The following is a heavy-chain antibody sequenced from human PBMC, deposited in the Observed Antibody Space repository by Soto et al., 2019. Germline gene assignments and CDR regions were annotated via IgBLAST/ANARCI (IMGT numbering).Heavy chain of an antibody. CDR2: ISSSSSYI. CDR1: GFTFSSYS. Sequence: GGSLRLSCAASGFTFSSYSMNWVRQAPGKGLEWVSSISSSSSYIYYADSVKGRFTISRDNAKNSLYLQMNSLRAEDTAVYYCARDYREMATVYYYYGMDVWGQGTTVTVSS. CDR3: ARDYREMATVYYYYGMDV. V-gene: IGHV3-21*01. J-gene: IGHJ6*02. D-gene: IGHD4-4*01.